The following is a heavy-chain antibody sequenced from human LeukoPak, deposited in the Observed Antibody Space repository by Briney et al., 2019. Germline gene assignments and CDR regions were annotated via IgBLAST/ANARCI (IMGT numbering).Heavy chain of an antibody. CDR1: GFTFSSYA. Sequence: GRSLRLSCAASGFTFSSYAMHWVRQAPGKGLEWVAVISYDGSNKYYADSVKGRFTISRDNAKNLLYLQMNSLRAEDTAVYYCGRDYEERTTDYWGQGTLVTVSS. J-gene: IGHJ4*02. CDR2: ISYDGSNK. CDR3: GRDYEERTTDY. D-gene: IGHD3-16*01. V-gene: IGHV3-30-3*01.